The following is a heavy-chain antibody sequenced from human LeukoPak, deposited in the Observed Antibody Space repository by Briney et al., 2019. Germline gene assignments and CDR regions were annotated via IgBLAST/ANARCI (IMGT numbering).Heavy chain of an antibody. CDR2: ISYSGNTI. Sequence: GGSLRLSCSASGFTFSDYEMNWVRQAPGKGLEGVAFISYSGNTIQYADSVKGRFTISRDNAKNSLGLQMNSLRAEDTAVYYCARDNNANGDLEYLDYWGQGTLVTVSS. J-gene: IGHJ4*02. CDR3: ARDNNANGDLEYLDY. V-gene: IGHV3-48*03. D-gene: IGHD2-21*02. CDR1: GFTFSDYE.